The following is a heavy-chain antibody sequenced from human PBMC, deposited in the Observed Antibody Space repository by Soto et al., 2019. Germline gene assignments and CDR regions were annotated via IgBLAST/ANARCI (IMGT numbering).Heavy chain of an antibody. Sequence: ESLKISCKGSGYSFTSYWIGWVRQMPGKGLEWMGIIYPGDSDTRYSPSFQGQVTISADKSISTAYLQWSSLKDSDTAMYYCARPYELEPYYYGMEVWGQGTTVTVSS. J-gene: IGHJ6*02. CDR2: IYPGDSDT. CDR1: GYSFTSYW. V-gene: IGHV5-51*01. CDR3: ARPYELEPYYYGMEV. D-gene: IGHD1-1*01.